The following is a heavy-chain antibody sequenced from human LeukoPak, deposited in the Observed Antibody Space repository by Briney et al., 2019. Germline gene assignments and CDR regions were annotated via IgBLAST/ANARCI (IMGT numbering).Heavy chain of an antibody. J-gene: IGHJ4*02. CDR2: MNPNSGNT. CDR1: GYTFTSYN. V-gene: IGHV1-8*02. D-gene: IGHD2-15*01. Sequence: GASVKVSCKASGYTFTSYNINWVRQATGQGLEWMGWMNPNSGNTGYAQKFQGRVTMTRNTSISTAYMELSSLRSEDTAVYYCASCRGSGDKCSLDYWGQGTLVTVSS. CDR3: ASCRGSGDKCSLDY.